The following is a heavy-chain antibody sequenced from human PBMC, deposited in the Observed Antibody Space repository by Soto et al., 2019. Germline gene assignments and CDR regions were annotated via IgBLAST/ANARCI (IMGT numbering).Heavy chain of an antibody. CDR2: VSHVGDNK. CDR3: XXXNMDV. J-gene: IGHJ6*02. CDR1: GFSFNLFT. Sequence: QVQLVESGGGVVQPGRSLRLSCAASGFSFNLFTFHWVRQAPGRGLEWVAVVSHVGDNKFYADSVKGRFTISRDDSKXXXXXXXXXXXXXXXXLXXXXXXNMDVWGQGTTVTVS. V-gene: IGHV3-30-3*01.